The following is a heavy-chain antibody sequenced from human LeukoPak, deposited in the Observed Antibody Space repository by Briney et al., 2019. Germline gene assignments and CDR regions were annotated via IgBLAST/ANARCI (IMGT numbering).Heavy chain of an antibody. CDR2: IYSSGST. J-gene: IGHJ4*02. CDR1: GGSMNNYY. V-gene: IGHV4-4*07. D-gene: IGHD1-14*01. CDR3: ASRTDY. Sequence: SETLSLTCTVSGGSMNNYYWNWIRQPAGKGLEWIGHIYSSGSTNYNPSLKSRVTMSIDTSKNQFFLKLSSVTAAGTAVYYCASRTDYWGQGTLVTVSS.